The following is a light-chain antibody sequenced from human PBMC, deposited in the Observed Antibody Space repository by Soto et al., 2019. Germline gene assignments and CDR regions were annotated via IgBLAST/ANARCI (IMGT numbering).Light chain of an antibody. Sequence: EIVMTQSPATLSVSPGERATLSCRASQSVSSNLAWYQQKPGPAPRLLIYGASTRATGIPARFSGSGSGTEFTLTISSLQSEDFAVYYCQQYNNWPLFGQGTKVEIK. CDR2: GAS. CDR1: QSVSSN. J-gene: IGKJ1*01. V-gene: IGKV3-15*01. CDR3: QQYNNWPL.